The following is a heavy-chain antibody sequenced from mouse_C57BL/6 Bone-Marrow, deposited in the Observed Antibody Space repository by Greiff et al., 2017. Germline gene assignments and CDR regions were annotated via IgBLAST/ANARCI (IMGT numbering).Heavy chain of an antibody. Sequence: EVQLQQSGAELVRPGASVSLSCTASGFNIKDDYMHWVQQRPEQGLEWIGWIDPETGATEYASLFPGKATKTADTPSITAYLQLSSLTSEDTAVYYYTAYYYGSRWFDYWGQGTTLTVSS. CDR2: IDPETGAT. J-gene: IGHJ2*01. V-gene: IGHV14-4*01. CDR1: GFNIKDDY. CDR3: TAYYYGSRWFDY. D-gene: IGHD1-1*01.